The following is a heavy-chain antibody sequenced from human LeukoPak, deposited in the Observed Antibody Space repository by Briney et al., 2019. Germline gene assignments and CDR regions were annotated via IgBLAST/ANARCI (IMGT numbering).Heavy chain of an antibody. CDR3: TTDTAWWVLWSGELLDWFDP. CDR1: GFTFSNAW. J-gene: IGHJ5*02. V-gene: IGHV3-15*01. CDR2: IKSKTDGGTT. Sequence: GGSLRLSCAASGFTFSNAWMTWVRQAPGKGLEWVGRIKSKTDGGTTHYAAPVKGRFTIPRDDSKNTLNLQMNSLKIEDTAIYYCTTDTAWWVLWSGELLDWFDPWGQGTLVTVSS. D-gene: IGHD3-10*01.